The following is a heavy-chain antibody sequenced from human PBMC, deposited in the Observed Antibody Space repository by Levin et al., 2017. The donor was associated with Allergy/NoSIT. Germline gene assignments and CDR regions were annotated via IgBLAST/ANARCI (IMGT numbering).Heavy chain of an antibody. V-gene: IGHV3-30-3*01. Sequence: RGESLKISCAASGFSFSDYPMTWVRQGQGKGLGWVASTSYDGSNKNYADSVKGRFTISSDNSKDTLYLQMSSLRSEDTGVYYCARAVSGSCIDYWGQGSPVTVSS. CDR1: GFSFSDYP. CDR2: TSYDGSNK. CDR3: ARAVSGSCIDY. D-gene: IGHD3-10*01. J-gene: IGHJ4*02.